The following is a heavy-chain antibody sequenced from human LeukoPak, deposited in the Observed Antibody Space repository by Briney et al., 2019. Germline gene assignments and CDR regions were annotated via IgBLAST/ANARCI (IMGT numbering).Heavy chain of an antibody. CDR3: ARGYKPFDY. D-gene: IGHD5-18*01. V-gene: IGHV4-59*12. J-gene: IGHJ4*02. CDR1: GGSISSYY. CDR2: IYHSGST. Sequence: SETLSLTCTVSGGSISSYYWTWVRQPPGKGLEWIGYIYHSGSTNYDPSLKSRVTISVDTSKNQFSLKLSSVTAADTAVYYCARGYKPFDYWGQGTLVTVSS.